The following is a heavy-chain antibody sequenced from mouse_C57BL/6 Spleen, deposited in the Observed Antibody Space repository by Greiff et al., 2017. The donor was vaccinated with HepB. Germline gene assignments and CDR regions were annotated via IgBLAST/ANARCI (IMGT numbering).Heavy chain of an antibody. V-gene: IGHV1-62-2*01. CDR2: FYPGSGSI. CDR1: GYTFTEYT. D-gene: IGHD2-5*01. CDR3: ARHEEGYSNYVFYAMDY. Sequence: QVQLQQSGAELVKPGASVKLSCKASGYTFTEYTIHWVKQRSGQGLEWIGWFYPGSGSIKYNEKFKDKATLTADKSSSTVYMELIRLTSEDSAVYFCARHEEGYSNYVFYAMDYWGQGTSVTVSS. J-gene: IGHJ4*01.